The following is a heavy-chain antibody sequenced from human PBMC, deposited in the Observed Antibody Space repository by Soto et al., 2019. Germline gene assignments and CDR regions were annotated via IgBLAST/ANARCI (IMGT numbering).Heavy chain of an antibody. J-gene: IGHJ6*02. V-gene: IGHV4-61*01. CDR2: IYYSGST. CDR3: ARNLYDFWSGYYGPRGDYYYGMDV. Sequence: SETLSLTCTVSGGSVSSGSYYWCWIRQPPGKGLEWIGYIYYSGSTNYNPSLKSRVTISVDTSKNQYSLKLSSVTAADTAVYYCARNLYDFWSGYYGPRGDYYYGMDVWGQGTTVTVSS. D-gene: IGHD3-3*01. CDR1: GGSVSSGSYY.